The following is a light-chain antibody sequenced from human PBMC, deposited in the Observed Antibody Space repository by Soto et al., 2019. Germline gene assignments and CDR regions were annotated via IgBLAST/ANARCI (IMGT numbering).Light chain of an antibody. CDR3: AAWDNSLTGYV. CDR1: SSNIGSNY. CDR2: RNS. Sequence: QSVLTQAPSASGTPGQRVTISCSGSSSNIGSNYVYWYQQVPGTAPKLLIYRNSQRPSGVPDRFSDSKSGTSASLAISGLRSEDEADYFCAAWDNSLTGYVFGTGTKVTVL. V-gene: IGLV1-47*01. J-gene: IGLJ1*01.